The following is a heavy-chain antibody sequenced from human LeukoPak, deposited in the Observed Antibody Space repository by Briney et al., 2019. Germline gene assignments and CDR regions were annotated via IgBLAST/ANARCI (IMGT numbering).Heavy chain of an antibody. CDR3: ARNAVAGDY. D-gene: IGHD6-19*01. V-gene: IGHV4-39*01. CDR1: GGSISSSNYY. CDR2: IYYSGST. J-gene: IGHJ4*02. Sequence: PSETLSLTCTVSGGSISSSNYYWGWIRQPPGKGLEWIGSIYYSGSTYYNPSLKSRVTISVDTSKNQFSLKLSSVTAADTAVYYCARNAVAGDYWGQGTLVTVSS.